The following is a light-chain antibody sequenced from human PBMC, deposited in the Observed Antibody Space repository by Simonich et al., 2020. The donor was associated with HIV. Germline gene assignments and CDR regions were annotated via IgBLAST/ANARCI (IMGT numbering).Light chain of an antibody. J-gene: IGKJ3*01. CDR2: LGS. CDR1: QRLLHSNGDNY. CDR3: MQALQTPFT. V-gene: IGKV2-28*01. Sequence: DIVMTQTPLTLPVTPGEPASISCRSRQRLLHSNGDNYLDWYLQKQGQSPQLLIYLGSNRASGVPDRFSSSGSGTDFTLKISRVEAEDVGIYYCMQALQTPFTFGPGTKVDIK.